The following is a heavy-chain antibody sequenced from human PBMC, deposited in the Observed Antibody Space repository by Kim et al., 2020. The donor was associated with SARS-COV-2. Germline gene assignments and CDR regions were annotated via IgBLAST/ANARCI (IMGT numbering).Heavy chain of an antibody. D-gene: IGHD2-2*01. CDR1: GYTFTSYD. CDR3: ARDHLPHPDSGDVVVPAANYYYYYMDV. CDR2: MNPNSGNT. J-gene: IGHJ6*03. Sequence: ASVKVSCKASGYTFTSYDINWVRQATGQGLEWMGWMNPNSGNTGYAQKFQGRVTMTRNTSISTAYMELSSLRSEDTAVYYCARDHLPHPDSGDVVVPAANYYYYYMDVWGKGTTVTVSS. V-gene: IGHV1-8*01.